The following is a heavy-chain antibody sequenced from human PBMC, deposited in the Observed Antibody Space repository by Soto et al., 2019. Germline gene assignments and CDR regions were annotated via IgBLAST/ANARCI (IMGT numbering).Heavy chain of an antibody. D-gene: IGHD3-9*01. Sequence: GGSLRLSCAASGFTFSSYAMSWVRQAPGKGLEWVSAISGSGGSTYYADSVKGRFTISRDNSKNTLYLQMNSLRAEDTAVYYCAKDPNILTGYVYYYYYMDVWGKGTTVTVSS. V-gene: IGHV3-23*01. CDR3: AKDPNILTGYVYYYYYMDV. CDR1: GFTFSSYA. J-gene: IGHJ6*03. CDR2: ISGSGGST.